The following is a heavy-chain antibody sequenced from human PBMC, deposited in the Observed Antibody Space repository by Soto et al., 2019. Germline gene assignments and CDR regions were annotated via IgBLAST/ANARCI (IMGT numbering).Heavy chain of an antibody. J-gene: IGHJ4*02. D-gene: IGHD1-26*01. CDR3: ARATIRGPQIEGQSYTSQTLDY. V-gene: IGHV4-34*01. Sequence: QVQLHQWGAGLLKPSETLSLTCAVYGESFSGHNWSWIRQPPGQGLERIGEIDSSGSATYNPSLRRRVTISVDTSKNQFSLRLTSVTAADASIYYCARATIRGPQIEGQSYTSQTLDYWGQG. CDR1: GESFSGHN. CDR2: IDSSGSA.